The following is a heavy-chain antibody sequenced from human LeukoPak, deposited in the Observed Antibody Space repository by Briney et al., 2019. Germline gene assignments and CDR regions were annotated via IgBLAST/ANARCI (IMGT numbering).Heavy chain of an antibody. J-gene: IGHJ4*02. Sequence: PSEALSLTCTVSGGSISSSSYYWGWIRQPPGKGLERIGSIYYSGSTYYNPSLKSRATISVDTSKNQFSLKLSSVTAADTAVYYCASHYCSSTSCLDYWGQGTLVTVSS. CDR1: GGSISSSSYY. D-gene: IGHD2-2*01. CDR2: IYYSGST. CDR3: ASHYCSSTSCLDY. V-gene: IGHV4-39*01.